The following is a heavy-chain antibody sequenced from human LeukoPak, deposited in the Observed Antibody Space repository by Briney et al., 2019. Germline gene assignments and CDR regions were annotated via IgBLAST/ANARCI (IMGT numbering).Heavy chain of an antibody. D-gene: IGHD3-22*01. CDR2: INPRDGST. CDR3: ARATGVVVMDY. Sequence: GASVKLSCKASGYTFTSYYMHWVRQAPGQGLEWMGIINPRDGSTSYVQKFQGRVTMTRDTSTSTVYMEMSSLRSEDTAVYYCARATGVVVMDYWGQGTLVTVSS. CDR1: GYTFTSYY. J-gene: IGHJ4*02. V-gene: IGHV1-46*01.